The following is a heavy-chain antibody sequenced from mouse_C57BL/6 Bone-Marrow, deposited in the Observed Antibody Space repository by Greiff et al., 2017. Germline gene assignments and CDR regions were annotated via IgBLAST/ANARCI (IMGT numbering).Heavy chain of an antibody. CDR2: ISDGGSYT. J-gene: IGHJ2*01. Sequence: EVLGVESGGGLVKPGGSLKLSCAASGFTFTSYAMSWVRQTPEKRLEWVATISDGGSYTYYPDNVKGRFTIYRDNAKNNLYLQMSDIKYEDTAMDYCTRIYYYGVFDYWGQGTTLTVSS. D-gene: IGHD1-1*01. V-gene: IGHV5-4*01. CDR1: GFTFTSYA. CDR3: TRIYYYGVFDY.